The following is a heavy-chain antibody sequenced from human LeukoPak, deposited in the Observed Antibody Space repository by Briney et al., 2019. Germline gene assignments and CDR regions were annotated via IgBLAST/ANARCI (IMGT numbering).Heavy chain of an antibody. CDR3: ARDKNHFDY. Sequence: GGSLRPSCAASGFMFSTFWMNWVRQAPGKGLEWVADIKQDGSEKYYVDSVKGRFTISRDNAKNSLYLQMNSLRAEDTAVYYCARDKNHFDYWGQGTLVTVSS. CDR2: IKQDGSEK. CDR1: GFMFSTFW. J-gene: IGHJ4*02. V-gene: IGHV3-7*01.